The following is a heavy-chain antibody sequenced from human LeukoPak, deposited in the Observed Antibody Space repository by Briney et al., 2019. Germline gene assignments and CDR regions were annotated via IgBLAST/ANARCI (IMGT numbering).Heavy chain of an antibody. J-gene: IGHJ6*02. CDR1: GFTFSSYA. CDR3: ARVDDWLYYYYGMDV. CDR2: ISGGGGGT. V-gene: IGHV3-23*01. Sequence: GGSLRLSCAASGFTFSSYAMSWVRQAPGKGLEWVSAISGGGGGTYYADSVKGRFTISRDNSKNTLYLQMNSLRAEDTAVYYCARVDDWLYYYYGMDVWGQGTTVTVSS. D-gene: IGHD3-9*01.